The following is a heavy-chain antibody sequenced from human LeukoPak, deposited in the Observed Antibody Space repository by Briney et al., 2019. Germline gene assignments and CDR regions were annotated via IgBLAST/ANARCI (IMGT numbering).Heavy chain of an antibody. V-gene: IGHV4-38-2*02. CDR3: ARELRFLEWLLTGEAFDP. CDR2: IYHSGST. Sequence: KPSETLSLTCTVSGYSISSGYYWGWIRQPPGKGLEWIGSIYHSGSTYYNPSLKSRVTISVDTSKNQFSLKLSSVTAADTAVYYCARELRFLEWLLTGEAFDPWGQGTLVTVSS. CDR1: GYSISSGYY. D-gene: IGHD3-3*01. J-gene: IGHJ5*02.